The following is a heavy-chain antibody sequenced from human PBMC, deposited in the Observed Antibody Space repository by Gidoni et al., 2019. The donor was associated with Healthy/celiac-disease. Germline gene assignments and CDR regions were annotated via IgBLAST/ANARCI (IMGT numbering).Heavy chain of an antibody. CDR3: AKNYDSSGYYYGAFDI. CDR1: GFTFSSYA. V-gene: IGHV3-23*01. J-gene: IGHJ3*02. CDR2: ISGSGGST. D-gene: IGHD3-22*01. Sequence: EVQLLESGGGLVQPGGSLRLSCAASGFTFSSYAMSWVRQAPGKGLEWVSAISGSGGSTYYADSVKGRFTISRDNSKNTLYLQMNSLRAEDTAVYYCAKNYDSSGYYYGAFDIWGQGTMVTVSS.